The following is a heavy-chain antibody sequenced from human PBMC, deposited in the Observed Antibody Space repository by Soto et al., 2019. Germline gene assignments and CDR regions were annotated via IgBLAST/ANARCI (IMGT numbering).Heavy chain of an antibody. Sequence: PSETLSLTCTVSGGSISSGGYYWSWIRQHPGKGLEWIGYIYYSGSTYYNPSLKSRVTISVDTSKNQFSLKLSSATAADTAVYYCARGGITIKSASGGMDVWGQGTTVTVSS. CDR3: ARGGITIKSASGGMDV. CDR2: IYYSGST. D-gene: IGHD3-9*01. V-gene: IGHV4-31*03. CDR1: GGSISSGGYY. J-gene: IGHJ6*02.